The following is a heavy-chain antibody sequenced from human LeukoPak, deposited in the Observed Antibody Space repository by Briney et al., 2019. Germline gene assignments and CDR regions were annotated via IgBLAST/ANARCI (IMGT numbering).Heavy chain of an antibody. Sequence: GGSLRLSCAASGFTFDDYAMEWVRQAPGKGLEWVSGISWNSGSIDYADSVKGRFTISRDNAKKSLYLQMNSLRAEDTAVYYCARERAGERPRPLLSYYYMDVWGKGTTVTISS. V-gene: IGHV3-9*01. J-gene: IGHJ6*03. CDR2: ISWNSGSI. D-gene: IGHD3-16*01. CDR1: GFTFDDYA. CDR3: ARERAGERPRPLLSYYYMDV.